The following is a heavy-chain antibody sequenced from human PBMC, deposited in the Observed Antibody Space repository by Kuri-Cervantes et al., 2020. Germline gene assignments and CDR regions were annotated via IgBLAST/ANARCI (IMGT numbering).Heavy chain of an antibody. CDR2: ISGSGGST. V-gene: IGHV3-23*01. J-gene: IGHJ6*02. CDR3: AKDISGSYFYYYYGMDV. CDR1: GFTFSSYA. Sequence: GESLKISCAASGFTFSSYAMSWVRQAPGKGLEWVSAISGSGGSTYYADSVKGRFTISRDNSKNTLHLQMNSLRAEDTAVYYCAKDISGSYFYYYYGMDVWGQGTTVTVSS. D-gene: IGHD1-26*01.